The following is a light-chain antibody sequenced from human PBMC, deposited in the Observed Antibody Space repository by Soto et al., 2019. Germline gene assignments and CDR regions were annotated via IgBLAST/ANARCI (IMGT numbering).Light chain of an antibody. J-gene: IGLJ2*01. CDR1: SSNIGRNY. V-gene: IGLV1-51*01. CDR2: DND. Sequence: QSVLTQPPSVSAAPGQKVTISCSGSSSNIGRNYVSWYQHLPGTAPKLLIYDNDKRPSGIPDRFSGSKSGTSATLGITGLQTGDEADYYCGAWDNSLSVAVFGGGTKLTVL. CDR3: GAWDNSLSVAV.